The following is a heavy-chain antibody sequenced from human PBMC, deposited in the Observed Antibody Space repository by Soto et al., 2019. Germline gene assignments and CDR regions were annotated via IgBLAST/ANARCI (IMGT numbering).Heavy chain of an antibody. D-gene: IGHD3-3*01. CDR3: AKSPSIKIFGVVIRAQDRRFSTVVQFVY. CDR1: GFTFSSYA. J-gene: IGHJ4*02. Sequence: EVQLLESGGGLVQPGGSLRLSCAPSGFTFSSYAMSWVRQAPGKGLEWVSAISGSGGSTYYADSVKGRFTISRDNSKNTQSQQMNSLRADDTAVYYCAKSPSIKIFGVVIRAQDRRFSTVVQFVYWGQGTLVTVSS. CDR2: ISGSGGST. V-gene: IGHV3-23*01.